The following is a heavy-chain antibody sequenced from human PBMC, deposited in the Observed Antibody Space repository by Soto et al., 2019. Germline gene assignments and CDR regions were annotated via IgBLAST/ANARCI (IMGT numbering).Heavy chain of an antibody. J-gene: IGHJ5*02. Sequence: QVQLVQSGAEVKKPGASVKVSCKASGYTFTSYGISWVRQAPGQGLEWMGWISAYNGNTNYAQKLQGRVTMTTDTXTXXAYMELRSLRSDDTAVYYCASGPYGGNAETNWFDPWGQGTLVTVSS. D-gene: IGHD4-17*01. CDR2: ISAYNGNT. CDR3: ASGPYGGNAETNWFDP. V-gene: IGHV1-18*01. CDR1: GYTFTSYG.